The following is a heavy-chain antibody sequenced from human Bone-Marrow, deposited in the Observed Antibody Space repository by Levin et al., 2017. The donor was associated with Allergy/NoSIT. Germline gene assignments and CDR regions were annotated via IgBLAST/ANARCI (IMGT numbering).Heavy chain of an antibody. D-gene: IGHD3-16*01. CDR1: GFTFSTYS. Sequence: GGSLRLSCAASGFTFSTYSMSWVRQAPGKGLEWVSYISSSSTTIYYADSVKGRFTISRDNAKDSLFLQMNSLRDEDTAVYYCARGRGDYWGQGTLVTVSS. CDR3: ARGRGDY. J-gene: IGHJ4*02. V-gene: IGHV3-48*02. CDR2: ISSSSTTI.